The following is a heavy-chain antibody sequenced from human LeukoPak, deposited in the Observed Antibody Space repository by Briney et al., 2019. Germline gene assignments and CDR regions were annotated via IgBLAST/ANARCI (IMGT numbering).Heavy chain of an antibody. D-gene: IGHD3-16*01. Sequence: SETLSLTCAVYGGSFNDYYWNWIRQPPGKGLEWIGTIYFRGSTYYNPSVKSRVTISVDTSKNQFSLNLNSVTAADTAVYYCASLISVSNLYYFDYWGQGTLVTVSS. CDR1: GGSFNDYY. CDR3: ASLISVSNLYYFDY. CDR2: IYFRGST. J-gene: IGHJ4*02. V-gene: IGHV4-34*01.